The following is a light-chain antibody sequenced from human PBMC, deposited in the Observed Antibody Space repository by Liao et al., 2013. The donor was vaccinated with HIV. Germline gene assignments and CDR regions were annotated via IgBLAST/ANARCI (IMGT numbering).Light chain of an antibody. Sequence: SYVLTQPPSVSVAPGKTARITCGENNIGGKSVHWYQQKPGQAPVLVIYYDSDRPSGIPERFSGSNSGNTATLTISGTQAMDEADYYCQAWDSSTRVFGTGTKVTVL. CDR1: NIGGKS. CDR2: YDS. V-gene: IGLV3-21*01. J-gene: IGLJ1*01. CDR3: QAWDSSTRV.